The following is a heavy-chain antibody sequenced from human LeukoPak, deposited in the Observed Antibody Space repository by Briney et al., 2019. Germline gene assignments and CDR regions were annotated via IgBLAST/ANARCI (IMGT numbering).Heavy chain of an antibody. CDR2: IHHSGGT. V-gene: IGHV4-38-2*02. Sequence: PSETLSLTCTVSGYSTSSGYYWSWVRQPPGKGLEWIGQIHHSGGTSYDSSLRSRVTMSVDTSKNQFSLKLSSVTAADTAVYYCAQHGEFYFDIWGRGTLVTVSS. D-gene: IGHD4-17*01. CDR3: AQHGEFYFDI. J-gene: IGHJ2*01. CDR1: GYSTSSGYY.